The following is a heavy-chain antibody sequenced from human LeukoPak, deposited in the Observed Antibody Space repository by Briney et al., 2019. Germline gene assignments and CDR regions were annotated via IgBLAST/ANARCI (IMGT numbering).Heavy chain of an antibody. CDR3: ARVSPGDFWSGYYPDYYYYYMDV. Sequence: ASVKVSCKASGYTFTSYGISWVRQAPGQGLEWMGWISAYNGNTNYAQKLQGRVTMTTDTSTSTAYMELRSLRSDDTAVYYCARVSPGDFWSGYYPDYYYYYMDVWGKGTTVTVPS. CDR1: GYTFTSYG. D-gene: IGHD3-3*01. CDR2: ISAYNGNT. V-gene: IGHV1-18*01. J-gene: IGHJ6*03.